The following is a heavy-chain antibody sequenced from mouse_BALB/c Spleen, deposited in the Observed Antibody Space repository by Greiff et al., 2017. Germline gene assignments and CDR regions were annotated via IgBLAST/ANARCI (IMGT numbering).Heavy chain of an antibody. CDR3: ARDWDYGSSYGFAY. Sequence: QVQLQQSGAELVRPGPSVKISCKASGYAFSSYWMNWVKQRPGQGLEWIGQIYPGDGDTNYNGKFKGKATLTADKSSSTAYMQLSSLTSEDSAVYFCARDWDYGSSYGFAYWGQGTLVTVSA. D-gene: IGHD1-1*01. CDR1: GYAFSSYW. CDR2: IYPGDGDT. V-gene: IGHV1-80*01. J-gene: IGHJ3*01.